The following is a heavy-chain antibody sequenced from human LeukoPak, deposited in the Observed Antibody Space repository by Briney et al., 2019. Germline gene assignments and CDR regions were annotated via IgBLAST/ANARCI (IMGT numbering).Heavy chain of an antibody. J-gene: IGHJ6*02. CDR1: GFTFSSFS. V-gene: IGHV3-48*02. D-gene: IGHD2-2*01. CDR2: ITSTSSTI. Sequence: GGSLRLSCAASGFTFSSFSMNWVRQAPGKGLEWVSYITSTSSTIYYADSVKGRFTVSRDNAENSLYLQMNSLRDEDTAVYYCARARIVVLPAGNGMDVRGQGTTVTVSS. CDR3: ARARIVVLPAGNGMDV.